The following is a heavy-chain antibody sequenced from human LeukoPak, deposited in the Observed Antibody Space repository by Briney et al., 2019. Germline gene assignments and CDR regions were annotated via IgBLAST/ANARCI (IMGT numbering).Heavy chain of an antibody. V-gene: IGHV4-4*07. J-gene: IGHJ5*02. D-gene: IGHD5-12*01. CDR1: GGSISSYY. CDR3: ARAPYGGYTNWFDP. Sequence: RASETLSLTCTVSGGSISSYYWSWIRQPAGKGLEWIGRIYTSGSTNYNPSLKSRVTISVDTSKNQFSLKLSSVTAADTAVYYCARAPYGGYTNWFDPWGQGTLVTVSS. CDR2: IYTSGST.